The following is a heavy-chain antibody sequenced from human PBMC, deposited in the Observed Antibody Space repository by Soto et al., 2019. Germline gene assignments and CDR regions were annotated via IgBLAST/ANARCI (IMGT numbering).Heavy chain of an antibody. J-gene: IGHJ6*02. V-gene: IGHV3-33*01. CDR1: GFTFSSYG. CDR3: ARDDYGMYV. Sequence: QVQLVESGGGVVQPGRSLRLSCAASGFTFSSYGMHWVRQAPGKGLAWVAVIWYDGSNKYYADSVEGRFTISRDNSKNTLYQQRNSLRAEDTAVYYCARDDYGMYVWGQGTTFTVSS. CDR2: IWYDGSNK.